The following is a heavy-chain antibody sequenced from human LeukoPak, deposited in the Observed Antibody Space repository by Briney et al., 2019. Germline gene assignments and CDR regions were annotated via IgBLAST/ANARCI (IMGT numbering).Heavy chain of an antibody. D-gene: IGHD6-13*01. CDR3: GPGIAVAYRGY. Sequence: GGSLRLSCAASGFTFSSYAMSWVRQAPGKGLEWVSAISGSGGSTYYADSVKGRFTISRDNSKNTLYLQMNSLRAEDTAVYYCGPGIAVAYRGYWGQGTLVTVSS. J-gene: IGHJ4*02. V-gene: IGHV3-23*01. CDR1: GFTFSSYA. CDR2: ISGSGGST.